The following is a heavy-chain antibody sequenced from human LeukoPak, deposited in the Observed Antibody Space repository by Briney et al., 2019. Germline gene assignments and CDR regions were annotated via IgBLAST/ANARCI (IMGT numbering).Heavy chain of an antibody. CDR2: IYSGGTT. Sequence: GGSLRLSCAASGFTVSSNFMSWVRQAPGKGLEWVSVIYSGGTTYYSDSVMGRFTISRDNSKNPLSLQMNSLRAEDTAVYYCARDGYGNNYMDVWGKGTTVTVSS. D-gene: IGHD1/OR15-1a*01. V-gene: IGHV3-53*01. CDR1: GFTVSSNF. CDR3: ARDGYGNNYMDV. J-gene: IGHJ6*03.